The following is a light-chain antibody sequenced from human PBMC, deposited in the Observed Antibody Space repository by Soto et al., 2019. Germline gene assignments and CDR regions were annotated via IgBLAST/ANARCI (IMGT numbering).Light chain of an antibody. Sequence: DIQMTHSPSTVCGSVGDRVTITCRASQTISSWLAWYQQKPGKAPKLLIYKASTLKSGVPSRFSGSGSGTEFTLTISSLQPDDFATYYCQQYNSYPWTFGQGTKVGIK. CDR1: QTISSW. J-gene: IGKJ1*01. V-gene: IGKV1-5*03. CDR2: KAS. CDR3: QQYNSYPWT.